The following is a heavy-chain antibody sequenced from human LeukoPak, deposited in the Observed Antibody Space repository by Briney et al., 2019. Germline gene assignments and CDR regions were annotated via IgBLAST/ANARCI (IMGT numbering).Heavy chain of an antibody. CDR3: ARGYSYGYWGY. J-gene: IGHJ4*02. Sequence: PSETLSLTCTVSGGSISSYYWSWIRQPPGKGLEWIGEINHSGSTNYNPSLKSRVTISVDTSKNQFSLKLTSVTAADTAVYYCARGYSYGYWGYWGQGTPVTVSS. D-gene: IGHD5-18*01. CDR1: GGSISSYY. CDR2: INHSGST. V-gene: IGHV4-34*01.